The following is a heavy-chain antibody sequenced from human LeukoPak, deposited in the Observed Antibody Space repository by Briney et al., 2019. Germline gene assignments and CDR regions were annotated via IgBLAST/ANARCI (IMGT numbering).Heavy chain of an antibody. CDR1: GFTFSSYS. CDR3: ARDPLGTIFGVVTTPFDY. J-gene: IGHJ4*02. V-gene: IGHV3-21*01. D-gene: IGHD3-3*01. CDR2: ISSSSSYI. Sequence: GGSLRLSCAASGFTFSSYSMNWVRQAPGKGLEWVSSISSSSSYIYYADSVKGRFTISRDNAKNSLYLQMNSLRAEDTAVYYCARDPLGTIFGVVTTPFDYWGQGTLVTVSS.